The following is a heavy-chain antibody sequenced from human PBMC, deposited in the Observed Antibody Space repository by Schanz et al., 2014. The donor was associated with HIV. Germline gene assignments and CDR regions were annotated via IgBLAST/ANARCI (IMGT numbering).Heavy chain of an antibody. CDR1: GYTFTGYF. J-gene: IGHJ4*02. D-gene: IGHD2-15*01. CDR3: ARAYCSGGSCHDY. Sequence: QVQLVQSGAEVKKPGASVKVSCKASGYTFTGYFIHWVRQAPGQGLEWMGGINPNSGGTKYAQKFQARVTRTRDKSISTAYMELTRLRSDDTAVYYCARAYCSGGSCHDYWGQGTLVTVSS. V-gene: IGHV1-2*02. CDR2: INPNSGGT.